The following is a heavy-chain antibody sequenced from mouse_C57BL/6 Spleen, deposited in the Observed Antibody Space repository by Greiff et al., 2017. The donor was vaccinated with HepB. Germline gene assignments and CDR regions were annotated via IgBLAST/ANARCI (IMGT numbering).Heavy chain of an antibody. D-gene: IGHD1-1*01. Sequence: EVKLVESGGGLVKPGGSLKLSCAASGFTFSDYGMHWVRQAPEKGLEWVAYISSGSSTIYYADTVKGRFTISRDNAKNTLFLQMTSLRSEDTAMYYCARSENYYYGSSPAWFAYWGQGTLVTVSA. CDR1: GFTFSDYG. CDR3: ARSENYYYGSSPAWFAY. CDR2: ISSGSSTI. J-gene: IGHJ3*01. V-gene: IGHV5-17*01.